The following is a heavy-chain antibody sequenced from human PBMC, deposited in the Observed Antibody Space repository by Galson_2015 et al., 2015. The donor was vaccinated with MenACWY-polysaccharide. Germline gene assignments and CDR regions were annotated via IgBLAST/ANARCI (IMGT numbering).Heavy chain of an antibody. CDR2: ISSGSSTI. CDR3: ARGRLDY. J-gene: IGHJ4*02. V-gene: IGHV3-48*01. CDR1: GFTFSSYT. Sequence: SLRLPCAASGFTFSSYTMNWVRQAPGKGLEWLSYISSGSSTIYYPDSVKGRFTISRGNAKNSLYLQMNSLRAEDTAVYYCARGRLDYWGQGTLVTVSS.